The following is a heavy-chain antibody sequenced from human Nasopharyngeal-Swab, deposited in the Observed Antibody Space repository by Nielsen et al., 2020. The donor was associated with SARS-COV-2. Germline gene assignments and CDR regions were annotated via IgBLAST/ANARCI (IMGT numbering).Heavy chain of an antibody. D-gene: IGHD5-18*01. CDR1: GFTFSSYS. V-gene: IGHV3-21*01. Sequence: GESLKISCAASGFTFSSYSMNWVRQAPGKGLEWVSSISSSSSYIYYADSVKGRFTISRDNAKNSLYLQMNSLRAEDTAVYYCARGGRTAMVVFDCWGQGTLVTVSS. J-gene: IGHJ4*02. CDR2: ISSSSSYI. CDR3: ARGGRTAMVVFDC.